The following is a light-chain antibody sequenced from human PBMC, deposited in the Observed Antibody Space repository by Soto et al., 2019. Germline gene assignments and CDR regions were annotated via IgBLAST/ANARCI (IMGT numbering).Light chain of an antibody. J-gene: IGKJ1*01. V-gene: IGKV3-15*01. CDR3: QQYNNWPSWT. CDR2: GAS. CDR1: QSVSSN. Sequence: EIVMTQSPATLSVSPGERATLSCRASQSVSSNLAWYQQKPGQAPRLLIYGASTRATGIPARFSGSGSGTEFTLPISSLQSEDFGVYYCQQYNNWPSWTFGQGTKVELK.